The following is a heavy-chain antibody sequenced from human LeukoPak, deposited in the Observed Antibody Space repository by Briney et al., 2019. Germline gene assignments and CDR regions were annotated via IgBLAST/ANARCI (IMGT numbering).Heavy chain of an antibody. CDR2: ISGGGVTT. CDR3: ARNQQLGGHSYYYYGMDV. V-gene: IGHV3-53*01. J-gene: IGHJ6*02. Sequence: GGSLRLSCAASGFTVSSTYMTWARQAPGKGLEWVSGISGGGVTTYYADSVKGRFTISRDNSKNTLYLQMNSLRTDDTAIYYCARNQQLGGHSYYYYGMDVWGQGTTVTVSS. D-gene: IGHD3-16*01. CDR1: GFTVSSTY.